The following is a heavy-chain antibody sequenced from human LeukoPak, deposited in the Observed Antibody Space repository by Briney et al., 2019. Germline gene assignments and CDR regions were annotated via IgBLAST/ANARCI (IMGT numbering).Heavy chain of an antibody. Sequence: PSETLSLTCAVYGGSFSGYYWNWIRQPPGKGLEWIGEINHSGNTNYNPSLKSRVTISVDTSKSQFSLRLSSVTAADTAVYYCARGDWLGGPRSGQLLPFDYWGQGTLVTVSS. CDR2: INHSGNT. CDR1: GGSFSGYY. V-gene: IGHV4-34*01. J-gene: IGHJ4*02. CDR3: ARGDWLGGPRSGQLLPFDY. D-gene: IGHD3-9*01.